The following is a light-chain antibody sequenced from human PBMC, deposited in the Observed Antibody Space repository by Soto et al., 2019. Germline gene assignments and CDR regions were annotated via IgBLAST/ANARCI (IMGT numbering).Light chain of an antibody. CDR2: EDN. Sequence: QSLLTQPPPMSAAPGQKVTLSCSGNSPNIGKNYVSWYQQVPGTAPKLLIYEDNKRRSGIPDRFSGSKSGTSATLGITGLQTGDEADYYCGTWDSSLSVFVFGTGTKVTLL. CDR3: GTWDSSLSVFV. V-gene: IGLV1-51*02. CDR1: SPNIGKNY. J-gene: IGLJ1*01.